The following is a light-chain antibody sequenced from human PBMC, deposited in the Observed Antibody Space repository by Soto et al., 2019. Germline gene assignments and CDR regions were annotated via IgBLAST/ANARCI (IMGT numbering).Light chain of an antibody. CDR1: QDIINY. J-gene: IGKJ3*01. Sequence: DIQMTQSPSSLSASVGDRVTITCRASQDIINYLAWYQQKPGKVPKLLISAASTLQSGVPSRFSGNGSGTDFTLTISSLQPEDVATYYCQKCNSAPFTFGPGTKVDIK. CDR2: AAS. CDR3: QKCNSAPFT. V-gene: IGKV1-27*01.